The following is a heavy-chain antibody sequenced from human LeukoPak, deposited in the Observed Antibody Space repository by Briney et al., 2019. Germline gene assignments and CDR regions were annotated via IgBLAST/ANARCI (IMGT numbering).Heavy chain of an antibody. Sequence: SETLSLTCTASGDSISSYYWSWIRQPPGKGLEWIGYIYYSGYTNYNPSLKSRVTISVDTSKNQFSLKLSSVTAADTAVYYCARGSYGSSWYWGQGTLDTVSS. V-gene: IGHV4-59*01. CDR1: GDSISSYY. J-gene: IGHJ4*02. CDR2: IYYSGYT. D-gene: IGHD6-13*01. CDR3: ARGSYGSSWY.